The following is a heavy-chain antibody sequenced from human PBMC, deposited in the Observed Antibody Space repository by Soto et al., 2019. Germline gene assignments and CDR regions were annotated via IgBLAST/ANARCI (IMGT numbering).Heavy chain of an antibody. CDR2: ISDDGDST. CDR3: AQSLSTAVNYGLDV. V-gene: IGHV3-23*01. Sequence: EVQLLESGGGLVQPGGSLRLSCGASGFTFSDNAMTWVRQAPGKGLEWVSSISDDGDSTYYADSVKGRFTISRDNSKTTLFLQMSSLGAEDTAVYYCAQSLSTAVNYGLDVWGQGTSVTVSS. D-gene: IGHD2-2*01. CDR1: GFTFSDNA. J-gene: IGHJ6*02.